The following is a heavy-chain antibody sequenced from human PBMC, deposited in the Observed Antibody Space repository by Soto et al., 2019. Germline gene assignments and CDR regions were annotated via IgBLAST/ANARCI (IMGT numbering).Heavy chain of an antibody. CDR2: ISYDGDKK. J-gene: IGHJ6*02. CDR1: GFSFSDYS. CDR3: AVMAGLVVSDDFGLDV. Sequence: QVHLVESGGGVVQPGRSLRLSCVGSGFSFSDYSIHWVRQAPGKGLEWVAFISYDGDKKFFADSVKGRFNISRDNAKNTVSPHMSSLRPEDTAVFHCAVMAGLVVSDDFGLDVWGQGTTVTVSS. D-gene: IGHD2-8*02. V-gene: IGHV3-30-3*01.